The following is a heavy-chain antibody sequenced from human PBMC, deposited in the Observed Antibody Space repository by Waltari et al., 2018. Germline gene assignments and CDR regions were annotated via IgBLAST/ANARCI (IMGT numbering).Heavy chain of an antibody. V-gene: IGHV3-23*04. CDR2: ISGRGGST. D-gene: IGHD4-17*01. J-gene: IGHJ4*02. CDR3: AKDLRGGTTYR. CDR1: GFTFSSYA. Sequence: ELQLVESGGGLVQLGGSLRRSCAASGFTFSSYAMRWVRQAPGKGLEWVSAISGRGGSTYYADSVKGRFTISRDNSKNTLYLQMNSLRAEDTAVYYCAKDLRGGTTYRWGQGTLVTVSS.